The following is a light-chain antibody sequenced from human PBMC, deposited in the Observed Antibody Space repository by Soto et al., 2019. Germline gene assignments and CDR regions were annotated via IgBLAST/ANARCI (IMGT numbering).Light chain of an antibody. CDR3: HQFGSSPQT. CDR2: GPS. V-gene: IGKV3-20*01. Sequence: EIVLTQSPGTLSLSPGERATLSCRASQSVNSNHIAWCQQKPGQAPRLLIYGPSSRATGIPERFSGSGSGTDFTLSISRLEPEDFAVYFCHQFGSSPQTFGHGTKVEIK. J-gene: IGKJ1*01. CDR1: QSVNSNH.